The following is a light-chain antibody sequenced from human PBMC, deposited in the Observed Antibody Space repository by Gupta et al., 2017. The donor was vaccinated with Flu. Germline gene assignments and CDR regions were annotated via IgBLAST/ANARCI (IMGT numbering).Light chain of an antibody. CDR2: DAS. J-gene: IGKJ4*02. CDR1: QSISSY. CDR3: QQDYSHPLT. Sequence: DIQMPQSPSSLSASVGDRVTITCRASQSISSYLNWYQQKPGKAPKLLIYDASNLQSGVPSRFSGSGSGTDFTFTISSLQPEDFATYYCQQDYSHPLTFGQGTXVEIK. V-gene: IGKV1-39*01.